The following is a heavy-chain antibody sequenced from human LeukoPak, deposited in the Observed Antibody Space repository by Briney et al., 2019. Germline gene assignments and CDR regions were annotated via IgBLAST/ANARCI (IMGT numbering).Heavy chain of an antibody. J-gene: IGHJ4*02. CDR3: ARGHYYDSSGDALYIDD. CDR1: GGTFSSYT. CDR2: SIPILGIA. V-gene: IGHV1-69*02. Sequence: SVTVSCKVSGGTFSSYTFSWVRQAPGQGLEWMGRSIPILGIANYAQKFQGRVTSTADKSTSTAYMAPSTLRSENTAAYYSARGHYYDSSGDALYIDDWGQKTLVTGSS. D-gene: IGHD3-22*01.